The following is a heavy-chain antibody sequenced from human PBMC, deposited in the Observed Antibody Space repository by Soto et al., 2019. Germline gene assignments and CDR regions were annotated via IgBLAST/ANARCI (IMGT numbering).Heavy chain of an antibody. J-gene: IGHJ5*02. V-gene: IGHV4-31*03. CDR2: IYYSGST. Sequence: QVQLQESGPGLVKPSQTLSLTCTVSGGSISSGGYYWSWIRQHPGKGLEWIGYIYYSGSTYYNPSLKSRVTISVDTSKNQFSMKLSSVTAADTAVYYCAREVDGDSSGYYYANWFDPWGQGTLVTVSS. CDR1: GGSISSGGYY. CDR3: AREVDGDSSGYYYANWFDP. D-gene: IGHD3-22*01.